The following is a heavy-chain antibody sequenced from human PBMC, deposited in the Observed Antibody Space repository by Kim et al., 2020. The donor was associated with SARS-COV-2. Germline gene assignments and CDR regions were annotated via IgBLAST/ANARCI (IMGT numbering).Heavy chain of an antibody. CDR2: TT. J-gene: IGHJ4*02. Sequence: TTESAASVKGRLTISRDDSKSIAYLQMNSLKTEDTAVYYCTRDPAAIPDYWGQGALVTVSS. CDR3: TRDPAAIPDY. D-gene: IGHD2-2*02. V-gene: IGHV3-49*02.